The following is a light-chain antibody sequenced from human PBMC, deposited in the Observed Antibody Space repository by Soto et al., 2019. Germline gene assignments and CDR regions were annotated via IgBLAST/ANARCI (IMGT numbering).Light chain of an antibody. CDR2: QTS. CDR1: QYINTR. CDR3: HQRGSWPLT. V-gene: IGKV3-11*01. Sequence: EIVLTQSPATLSSFPGXRVTLSCRASQYINTRLAWYQHRPGQAPRLLIYQTSIRATGFPARFSGSGSGTDFTLTISSLEPEDSAVYYCHQRGSWPLTFGGGTKVDIK. J-gene: IGKJ4*01.